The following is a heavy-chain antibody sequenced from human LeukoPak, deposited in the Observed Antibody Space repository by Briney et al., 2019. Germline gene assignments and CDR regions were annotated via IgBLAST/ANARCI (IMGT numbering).Heavy chain of an antibody. D-gene: IGHD6-19*01. CDR3: AAGGWYYYGMDV. J-gene: IGHJ6*04. Sequence: GTSVKVSCKASGFTFTSSAVQWVRQARRHRLEWIGWIVVGSGNTNYAQKFQERVTITRDMSTSTAYMELSSLRSEDTAVYYCAAGGWYYYGMDVWGKGTTVTVSS. CDR1: GFTFTSSA. CDR2: IVVGSGNT. V-gene: IGHV1-58*01.